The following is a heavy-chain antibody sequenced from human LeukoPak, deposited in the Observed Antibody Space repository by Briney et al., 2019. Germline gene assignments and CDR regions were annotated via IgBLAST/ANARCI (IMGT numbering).Heavy chain of an antibody. CDR3: TKDLGTEYNIFDY. V-gene: IGHV3-30*02. Sequence: GGSLRLSCAASEFTFSAYAMHWIRQAPRRGLEWVAFVLYGGSIKYYADSVKGRFTISTDNSKNTLYLQMNSLRAEDTAVYYCTKDLGTEYNIFDYWGQGTLVTVSS. D-gene: IGHD3-9*01. CDR1: EFTFSAYA. CDR2: VLYGGSIK. J-gene: IGHJ4*02.